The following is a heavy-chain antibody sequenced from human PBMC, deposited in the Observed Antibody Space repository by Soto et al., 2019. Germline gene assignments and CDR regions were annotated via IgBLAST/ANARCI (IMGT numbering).Heavy chain of an antibody. Sequence: SETLSLTCAVYGGSFKSFYWSWIRQPPGKGLEWIGEIIHSGSTNYNPSLESRVTISLDTSKNQFSLKVHSVIAADTAVYYCARVRKGVTTIRKYGMDVWGQGTTVTVSS. V-gene: IGHV4-34*12. CDR3: ARVRKGVTTIRKYGMDV. CDR2: IIHSGST. J-gene: IGHJ6*02. CDR1: GGSFKSFY. D-gene: IGHD4-17*01.